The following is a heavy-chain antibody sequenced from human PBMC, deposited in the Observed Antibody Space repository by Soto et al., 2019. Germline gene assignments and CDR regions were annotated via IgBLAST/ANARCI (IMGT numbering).Heavy chain of an antibody. Sequence: SETLSLTCTVSGGSISRGGYYCSWIRQHPGKGLEWIGYIYYSGSTYYNPSLKSRVTISVDTSKNQFSLKLSSVTAADTAVYYCAREYSSSSGGSRYYYMDVWGKGTTVTVSS. CDR2: IYYSGST. D-gene: IGHD6-6*01. CDR1: GGSISRGGYY. J-gene: IGHJ6*03. V-gene: IGHV4-31*03. CDR3: AREYSSSSGGSRYYYMDV.